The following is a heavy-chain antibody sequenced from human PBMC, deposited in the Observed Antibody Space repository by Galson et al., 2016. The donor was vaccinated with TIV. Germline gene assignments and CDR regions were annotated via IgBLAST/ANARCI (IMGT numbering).Heavy chain of an antibody. CDR3: ARGGSCGGDCYYFDF. D-gene: IGHD2-21*02. CDR1: GYTFTTNE. V-gene: IGHV1-46*01. CDR2: INPLGGST. Sequence: SVKVSCKASGYTFTTNEIHWVRQAPGQGLVWMALINPLGGSTNYAQKFQGRVTMTRDTSTTTAYMELNSLGCEDTAVYYCARGGSCGGDCYYFDFWGQGTLVTVSS. J-gene: IGHJ4*02.